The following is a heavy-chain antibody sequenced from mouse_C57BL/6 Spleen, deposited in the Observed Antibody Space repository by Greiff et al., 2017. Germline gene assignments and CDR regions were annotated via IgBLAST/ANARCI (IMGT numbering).Heavy chain of an antibody. CDR1: GFTFSDYG. Sequence: EVQLVESGGGLVKPGGSLKLSCAASGFTFSDYGMHWVRQAPEQGLEWVAYISSGSSTIYYADTVKGRFTLSGVTAKNTLFLQMTRLRSEYTAMYYSARPLVTTGYFDVWGTGTTVTVSS. CDR2: ISSGSSTI. V-gene: IGHV5-17*01. CDR3: ARPLVTTGYFDV. D-gene: IGHD2-2*01. J-gene: IGHJ1*03.